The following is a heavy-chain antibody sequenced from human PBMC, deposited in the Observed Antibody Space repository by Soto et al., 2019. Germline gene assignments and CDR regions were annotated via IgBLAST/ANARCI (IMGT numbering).Heavy chain of an antibody. CDR1: GFSLSTSGVG. Sequence: SGPTLVNPTQTLTLTCTFSGFSLSTSGVGVGWIRQPPGKALEWLALIYWDDDKRYSPSLKSRLTITKDTSKNQVVLTMTNMDPVDTATYYCAHTLPLDGSGSYPPSVFDYWGQGTLVTVSS. V-gene: IGHV2-5*02. CDR2: IYWDDDK. J-gene: IGHJ4*02. CDR3: AHTLPLDGSGSYPPSVFDY. D-gene: IGHD3-10*01.